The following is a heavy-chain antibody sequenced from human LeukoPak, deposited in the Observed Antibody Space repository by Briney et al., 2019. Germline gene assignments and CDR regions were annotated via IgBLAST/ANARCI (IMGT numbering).Heavy chain of an antibody. D-gene: IGHD2-15*01. CDR1: GGSISSYY. J-gene: IGHJ4*02. Sequence: SETVSLTCTVSGGSISSYYWSWIRQPAGKGLEWIGRIYTSGSTNYNPSLKSRVTMSVDTSKNQFSLKLSSVTAADTAVYYCARARYCSGGSCYDYWGQGTLVTVSS. CDR2: IYTSGST. CDR3: ARARYCSGGSCYDY. V-gene: IGHV4-4*07.